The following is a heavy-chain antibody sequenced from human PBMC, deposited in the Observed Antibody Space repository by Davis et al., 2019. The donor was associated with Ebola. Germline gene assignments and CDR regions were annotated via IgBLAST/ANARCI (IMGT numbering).Heavy chain of an antibody. CDR2: ISTSGSTI. D-gene: IGHD2/OR15-2a*01. CDR1: GFTFSSYE. J-gene: IGHJ6*02. V-gene: IGHV3-48*03. Sequence: SCAAPGFTFSSYEINWVRQAPGTGLEWISYISTSGSTIYYADSVKGRFTLSRDNAKNSVSLQMNRLRAEDTAVYYCARDQIGLRKYYGMDVWGQGTTVTVSS. CDR3: ARDQIGLRKYYGMDV.